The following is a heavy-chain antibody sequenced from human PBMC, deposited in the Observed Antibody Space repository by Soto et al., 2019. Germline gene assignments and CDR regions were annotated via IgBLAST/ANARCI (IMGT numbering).Heavy chain of an antibody. CDR1: GFTFTTYY. CDR2: INPNGGRT. D-gene: IGHD2-15*01. CDR3: ARDYPGGKNFDY. Sequence: ASVKVPCKASGFTFTTYYMRWVRQAPGQGLEWVGIINPNGGRTTYAQKFQGRLTMSADTSTTTVYMELSSLRSEDTAIYYCARDYPGGKNFDYWGQGTLVTVSS. V-gene: IGHV1-46*01. J-gene: IGHJ4*02.